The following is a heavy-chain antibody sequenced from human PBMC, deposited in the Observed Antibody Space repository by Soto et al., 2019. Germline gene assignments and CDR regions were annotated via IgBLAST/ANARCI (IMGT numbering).Heavy chain of an antibody. CDR2: ISYDGSNK. CDR3: AKDGEQWLVQGGYWFDP. V-gene: IGHV3-30*18. Sequence: QVQLVESGGGVVQPGRSLRLSCAASGFTFSSYGMHWVRQAPGKGLERVAVISYDGSNKYYADSVKGRFTISRDNSKNTLYLQMNSLRAEDTAVYYCAKDGEQWLVQGGYWFDPWGQGTLVTVSS. J-gene: IGHJ5*02. D-gene: IGHD6-19*01. CDR1: GFTFSSYG.